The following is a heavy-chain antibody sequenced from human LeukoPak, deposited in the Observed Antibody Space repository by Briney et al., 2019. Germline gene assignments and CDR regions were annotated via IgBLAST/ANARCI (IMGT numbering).Heavy chain of an antibody. Sequence: ASVKVSCKVSGYTLTELSMHWVRQAPGKGLEWMGGFDPEDGETIYAQKFQGRVTMTEDTSTDTAYMELSSLRSEDTAVYYCARDPRAPRHTTMIPHFDFWGQGTLVTVSS. J-gene: IGHJ4*02. D-gene: IGHD3-22*01. CDR3: ARDPRAPRHTTMIPHFDF. CDR1: GYTLTELS. V-gene: IGHV1-24*01. CDR2: FDPEDGET.